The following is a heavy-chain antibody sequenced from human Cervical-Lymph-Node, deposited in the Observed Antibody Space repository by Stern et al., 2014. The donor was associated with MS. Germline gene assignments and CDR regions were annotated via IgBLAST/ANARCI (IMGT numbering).Heavy chain of an antibody. CDR2: VSTYNGNT. D-gene: IGHD1-1*01. V-gene: IGHV1-18*01. CDR1: GYTFTNSG. Sequence: QVQLVQSGAEVKKPGASVKVSCKASGYTFTNSGINWVRLAPGQGPEWMGWVSTYNGNTKYAQKLRGRVTMTTDTSTSTAYMELRSLRSDDTAMYYCARGDDKTSYDYWGQGTLVTVSS. J-gene: IGHJ4*02. CDR3: ARGDDKTSYDY.